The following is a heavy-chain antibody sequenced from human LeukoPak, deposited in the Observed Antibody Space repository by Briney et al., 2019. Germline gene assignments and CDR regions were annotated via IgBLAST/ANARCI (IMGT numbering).Heavy chain of an antibody. V-gene: IGHV3-74*01. D-gene: IGHD1-26*01. Sequence: GGSLRLSCAASGFTFRNYWMHWVRQAPGKGLVWVSRIDIDGSSTTYADSVKGRFTISRDNAKNTLFLQMNSLRAEDTAVYYCVRGSNYYFDYWGKGTLVTVSS. CDR3: VRGSNYYFDY. CDR1: GFTFRNYW. CDR2: IDIDGSST. J-gene: IGHJ4*02.